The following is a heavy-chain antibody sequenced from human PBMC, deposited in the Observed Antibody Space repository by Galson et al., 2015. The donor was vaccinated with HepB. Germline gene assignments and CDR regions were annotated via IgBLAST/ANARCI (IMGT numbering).Heavy chain of an antibody. D-gene: IGHD4/OR15-4a*01. CDR2: ISANSGDT. V-gene: IGHV1-18*04. CDR3: ARDRDYRFDH. Sequence: SVKVSCKASGYTFTINGISWVRQAPGKGLEWMGWISANSGDTKYAQKLQGRVTMTRDTSTSTAYLELRSLRSDDTAAYYCARDRDYRFDHWGQETLVTVSS. CDR1: GYTFTING. J-gene: IGHJ4*02.